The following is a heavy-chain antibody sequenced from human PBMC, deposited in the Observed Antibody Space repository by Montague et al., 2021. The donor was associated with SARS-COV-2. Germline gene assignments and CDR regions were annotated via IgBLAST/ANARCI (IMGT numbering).Heavy chain of an antibody. D-gene: IGHD5-12*01. Sequence: SETLSLTCAVSGRSISSSNWWSWVRPPPGKGLEWIGEIYHSGSTNYNPSLKSRVTISVDKSKNQFSLKLSSVTAADTAVYYCARERIEYSGYDLDYYYYGMDVWGQGTTVTVSS. CDR2: IYHSGST. CDR3: ARERIEYSGYDLDYYYYGMDV. J-gene: IGHJ6*02. V-gene: IGHV4-4*02. CDR1: GRSISSSNW.